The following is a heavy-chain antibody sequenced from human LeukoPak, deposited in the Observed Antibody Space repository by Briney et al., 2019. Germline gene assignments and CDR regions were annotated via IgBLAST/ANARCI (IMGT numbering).Heavy chain of an antibody. CDR1: GFTFSSYA. V-gene: IGHV3-23*01. CDR3: AKPPVGSSSWYFQVAAFDI. J-gene: IGHJ3*02. Sequence: GGSLRLSCAASGFTFSSYAMSWVRQAPGKGLEWVSAISGSGGSTYYADSVKGRFTISRDNSKNTLYLQMNSLRAEDTAVYYCAKPPVGSSSWYFQVAAFDIWGQGTMVTVSS. D-gene: IGHD6-13*01. CDR2: ISGSGGST.